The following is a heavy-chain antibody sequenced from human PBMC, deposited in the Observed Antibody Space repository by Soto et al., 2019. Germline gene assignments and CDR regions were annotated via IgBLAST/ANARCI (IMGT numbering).Heavy chain of an antibody. CDR1: GGSFSGYY. V-gene: IGHV4-34*01. D-gene: IGHD3-9*01. CDR3: ARESHDILTGPPWVGYFDL. CDR2: INDRGSI. J-gene: IGHJ2*01. Sequence: QVQLQQWGAGPLRPLGTLSLTCGVSGGSFSGYYWAWIRQSPGKGLEWIGEINDRGSINYNPSPKSRVSISVDTSKNHYSLSLRSVTAADTAVYYGARESHDILTGPPWVGYFDLWGRGTLVTVSS.